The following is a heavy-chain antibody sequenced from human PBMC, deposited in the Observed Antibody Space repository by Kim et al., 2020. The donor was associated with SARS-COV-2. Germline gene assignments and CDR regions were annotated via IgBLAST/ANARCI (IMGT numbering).Heavy chain of an antibody. CDR1: GGSITSYY. V-gene: IGHV4-59*13. CDR2: MYYSGNI. CDR3: ARDRLGAGGRYGMDV. Sequence: PSETLSLTCTVSGGSITSYYWSWIRQPPGKGLEWIGYMYYSGNINYNPSLKSRVTISVDTSRNEFSLKLSSVTAADTAVYYCARDRLGAGGRYGMDVWGQGTTVTVSS. D-gene: IGHD5-18*01. J-gene: IGHJ6*02.